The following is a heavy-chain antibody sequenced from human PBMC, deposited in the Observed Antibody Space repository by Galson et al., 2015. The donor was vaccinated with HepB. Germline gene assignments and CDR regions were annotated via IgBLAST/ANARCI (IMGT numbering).Heavy chain of an antibody. Sequence: SLRLSCAASGFTFSSYSMNWVRQAPGKGPEWVSSISSSSSYIYYADSVKGRFTISRDNAKNSLYLQMDSLRAEDTAVYYCARDLYDFWSGYYTHWFDPWGQGTLVTVSS. D-gene: IGHD3-3*01. V-gene: IGHV3-21*01. CDR3: ARDLYDFWSGYYTHWFDP. CDR1: GFTFSSYS. CDR2: ISSSSSYI. J-gene: IGHJ5*02.